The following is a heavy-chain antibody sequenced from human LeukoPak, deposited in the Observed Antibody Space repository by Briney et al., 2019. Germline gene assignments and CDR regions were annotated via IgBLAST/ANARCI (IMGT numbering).Heavy chain of an antibody. V-gene: IGHV3-30*02. CDR2: IRYDGSNK. CDR1: GFTFSSYG. D-gene: IGHD6-13*01. CDR3: ATSIAAAGVPFDY. Sequence: GGSLRLSCAASGFTFSSYGMHWVRQAPGKGLEGVAFIRYDGSNKYYADSVKGRFTISRDNSKTTLSLQMNSLRAEDTAVYYCATSIAAAGVPFDYWGQGTLFTVSS. J-gene: IGHJ4*02.